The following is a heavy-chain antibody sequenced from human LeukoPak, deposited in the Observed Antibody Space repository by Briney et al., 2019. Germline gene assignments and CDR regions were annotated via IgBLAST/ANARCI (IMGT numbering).Heavy chain of an antibody. CDR1: GFTFSSCS. CDR3: ARNPGKDYYGSGSFDY. J-gene: IGHJ4*02. CDR2: ISSSSSYI. D-gene: IGHD3-10*01. V-gene: IGHV3-21*01. Sequence: GGSLRLSCAASGFTFSSCSMNWVRQAPGKGLEWVSSISSSSSYIYYADSVKGRFTISRDNAKNSLYLQMNSLRAEDTAVYYCARNPGKDYYGSGSFDYWGQGTLVTVSS.